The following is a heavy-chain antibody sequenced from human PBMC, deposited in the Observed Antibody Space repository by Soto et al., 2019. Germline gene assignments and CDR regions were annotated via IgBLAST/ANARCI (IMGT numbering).Heavy chain of an antibody. V-gene: IGHV1-69*01. Sequence: ASVKVSCKASGGTFSSYAISWVRQAPGQGLEWMGGIIPIFGTADYAQKFQGRVTITADESTSTAYMELSSLRSEDTAVYYCARDQSDDYGDSHWYYYGMDVWGQGTTVTVSS. D-gene: IGHD4-17*01. CDR1: GGTFSSYA. CDR2: IIPIFGTA. CDR3: ARDQSDDYGDSHWYYYGMDV. J-gene: IGHJ6*02.